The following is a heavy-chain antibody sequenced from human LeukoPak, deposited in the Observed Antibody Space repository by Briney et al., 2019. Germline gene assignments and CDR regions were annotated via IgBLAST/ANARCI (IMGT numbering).Heavy chain of an antibody. J-gene: IGHJ4*02. D-gene: IGHD4-17*01. Sequence: GGSLRLSCGGSGFTFSSYTMHWVRQAPGKGLEWVASISSSATYIYYADSVRGRFTISRDDAKKSVFLHMNSLRAEDTAVYFCATWDDYGDFVAFEYWGQGTLVTVSS. CDR3: ATWDDYGDFVAFEY. CDR1: GFTFSSYT. CDR2: ISSSATYI. V-gene: IGHV3-21*01.